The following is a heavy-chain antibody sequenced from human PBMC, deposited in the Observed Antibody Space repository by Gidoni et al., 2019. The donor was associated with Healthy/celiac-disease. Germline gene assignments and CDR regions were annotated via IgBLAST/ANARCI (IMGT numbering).Heavy chain of an antibody. CDR2: INAGNGNT. CDR1: GYTFTSYA. J-gene: IGHJ6*02. V-gene: IGHV1-3*01. Sequence: SEKVSCKASGYTFTSYAMHWVRQAPGQRLEWMGWINAGNGNTKYSQKFQGRVTITRDTSASTAYMELSSLRSEDTAVYYCAHGLTYYYGSGSYDYYGTDVWGQGTTVTVSS. D-gene: IGHD3-10*01. CDR3: AHGLTYYYGSGSYDYYGTDV.